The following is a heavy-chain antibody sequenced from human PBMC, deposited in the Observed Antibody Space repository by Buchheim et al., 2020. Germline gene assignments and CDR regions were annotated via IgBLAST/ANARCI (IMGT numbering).Heavy chain of an antibody. CDR2: ISWDGGST. D-gene: IGHD1-26*01. J-gene: IGHJ4*02. CDR3: AKDRGARRGYFDS. Sequence: EVQLVESGGVVVQPGGSLRLSCAASGFTFDDYAMHWVRQAPGKGLEWGSLISWDGGSTYYADSVKGRFTVSRDNRKNSLYLQMHSLRAEDAAFYYCAKDRGARRGYFDSWGQGTL. CDR1: GFTFDDYA. V-gene: IGHV3-43D*03.